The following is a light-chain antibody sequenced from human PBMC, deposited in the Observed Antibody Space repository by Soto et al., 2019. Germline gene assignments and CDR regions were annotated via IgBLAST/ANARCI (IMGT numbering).Light chain of an antibody. J-gene: IGLJ2*01. V-gene: IGLV2-23*01. Sequence: ALTQPASVSGSPGQSITISCTGTSSDVGSYNLVSWYQQHPGKAPKLMIYEGSKRPSGVSNRFSGSKSGNTASLTISGLQAEDEADYYCCSYAGSSIHVVFGGGTKLTVL. CDR1: SSDVGSYNL. CDR3: CSYAGSSIHVV. CDR2: EGS.